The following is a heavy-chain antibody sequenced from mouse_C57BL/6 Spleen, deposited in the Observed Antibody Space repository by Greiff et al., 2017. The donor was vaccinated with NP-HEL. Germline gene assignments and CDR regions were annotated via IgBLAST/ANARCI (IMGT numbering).Heavy chain of an antibody. CDR2: INYDGSST. CDR1: GFTFSDYY. V-gene: IGHV5-16*01. J-gene: IGHJ1*03. Sequence: DVKLVESEGGLVQPGSSMKLSCTASGFTFSDYYMAWVRQVPEKGLEWVANINYDGSSTYYLDSLKSRFIISRDNAKNILYLQMSSLKSEDTATYYCARDRNYYGSTGYFDVWGTGTTVTVSS. D-gene: IGHD1-1*01. CDR3: ARDRNYYGSTGYFDV.